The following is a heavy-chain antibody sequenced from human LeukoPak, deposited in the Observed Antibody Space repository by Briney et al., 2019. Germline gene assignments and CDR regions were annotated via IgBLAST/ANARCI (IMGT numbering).Heavy chain of an antibody. CDR2: ISSSSSYI. CDR3: ARDTLEWLLLGS. Sequence: GGSLRLSCAASGFTFSSYSMNWVRQAPGKGLEWVSSISSSSSYIYYADSVKGRFTISRDNSKNTLYLQMNSLRAEDTAVYYCARDTLEWLLLGSWGQGTLVTVSS. J-gene: IGHJ5*02. D-gene: IGHD3-3*01. V-gene: IGHV3-21*04. CDR1: GFTFSSYS.